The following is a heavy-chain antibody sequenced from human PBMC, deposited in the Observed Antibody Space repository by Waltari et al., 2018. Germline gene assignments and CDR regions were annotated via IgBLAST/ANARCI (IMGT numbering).Heavy chain of an antibody. Sequence: EVQLVESGGGLVQPGGSLRLSCAASGFTFSRYWMHWVRQAPGKGLVWVSRINSDGSSTSYADSVKGRFTISRDNAKNTLYLQMNSLRAEDTAVYYCARDVGKPPLVYYGMDVWGQGTTVTVSS. CDR3: ARDVGKPPLVYYGMDV. J-gene: IGHJ6*02. CDR2: INSDGSST. V-gene: IGHV3-74*01. CDR1: GFTFSRYW.